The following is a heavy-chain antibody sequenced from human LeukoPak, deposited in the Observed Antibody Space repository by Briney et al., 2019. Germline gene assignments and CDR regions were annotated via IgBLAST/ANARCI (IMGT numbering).Heavy chain of an antibody. CDR3: AKDGQTGEWELEH. V-gene: IGHV3-23*01. CDR2: ITGSGSST. CDR1: GFTFTRHA. Sequence: GGSLRLSCAASGFTFTRHAMTWVRQAPGKGLDYVSTITGSGSSTYYANSMKGRFTVSRDNSKNTVYLQMNSLRVDDTAIYYCAKDGQTGEWELEHWGQGTLVTVSS. J-gene: IGHJ1*01. D-gene: IGHD7-27*01.